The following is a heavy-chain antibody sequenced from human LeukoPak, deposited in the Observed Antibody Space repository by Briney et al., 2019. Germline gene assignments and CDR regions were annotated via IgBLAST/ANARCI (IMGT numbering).Heavy chain of an antibody. CDR2: MNPNSGNT. V-gene: IGHV1-8*03. D-gene: IGHD3-10*01. CDR3: ARRHFYGSGSYFSFDY. Sequence: ASVKVSCKASGYPFTTDDIDWVRQATGQGLEWMGWMNPNSGNTGYAQKFQGRVTITRNTSINTAYMELSSLRSEDTAGYYCARRHFYGSGSYFSFDYWGQGTLVTVSS. J-gene: IGHJ4*02. CDR1: GYPFTTDD.